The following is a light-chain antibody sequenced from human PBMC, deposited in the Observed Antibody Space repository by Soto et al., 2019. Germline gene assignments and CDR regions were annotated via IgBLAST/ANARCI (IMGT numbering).Light chain of an antibody. Sequence: DIQMTQSPSTLSASVGDRVTFTCRASQSISSWLAWYQQKPGKAPKFLIYDASNLESGVPSRFSGSGSGTEFTLTISSLQPDDFTSYYCQQYNSYWTFGQGTKVDIK. J-gene: IGKJ1*01. CDR1: QSISSW. CDR2: DAS. CDR3: QQYNSYWT. V-gene: IGKV1-5*01.